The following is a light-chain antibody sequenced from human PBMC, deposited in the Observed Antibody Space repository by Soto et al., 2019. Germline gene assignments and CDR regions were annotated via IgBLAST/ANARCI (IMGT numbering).Light chain of an antibody. CDR3: QQYGSSPET. J-gene: IGKJ1*01. Sequence: EVVLTQSPATLSLSPGERATLSCRASQSVTDNYLAWYQQKPGQAPRLLIYGAYSRDTGIPDRFSGSGSGTDFTLTISRLEPEDFAVYYCQQYGSSPETFGQGTKVDIK. CDR2: GAY. CDR1: QSVTDNY. V-gene: IGKV3-20*01.